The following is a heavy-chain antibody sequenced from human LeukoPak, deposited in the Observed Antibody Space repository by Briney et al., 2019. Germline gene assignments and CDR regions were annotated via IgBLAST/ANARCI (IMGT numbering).Heavy chain of an antibody. CDR2: IYTSGST. Sequence: SETLSLTCTVSGGSISSGSYYWSWIRQPAGKGLEWIVRIYTSGSTNYNPSLKSRVTISVDTSKNQFSLKLSSVTAADTAVYYCAREGIAALTDYWGQGTLVTVSS. CDR1: GGSISSGSYY. V-gene: IGHV4-61*02. CDR3: AREGIAALTDY. J-gene: IGHJ4*02. D-gene: IGHD6-13*01.